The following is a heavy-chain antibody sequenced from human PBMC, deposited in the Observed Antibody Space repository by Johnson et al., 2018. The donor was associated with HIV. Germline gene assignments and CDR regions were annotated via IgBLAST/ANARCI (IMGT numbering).Heavy chain of an antibody. D-gene: IGHD3-22*01. V-gene: IGHV3-23*04. J-gene: IGHJ3*02. CDR3: AKGDHYDRRNPGGAWGRTGDGFDI. Sequence: VQLVESGGGLVQPGGSLRLSCAASGFTFSSYAMSWVRQAPGKGLEWVSAISGSGGNTYYADSVKGRFTISRDNSKNTMFVQMNSLRAEDTAVYFCAKGDHYDRRNPGGAWGRTGDGFDIWGQGTMVTVFS. CDR2: ISGSGGNT. CDR1: GFTFSSYA.